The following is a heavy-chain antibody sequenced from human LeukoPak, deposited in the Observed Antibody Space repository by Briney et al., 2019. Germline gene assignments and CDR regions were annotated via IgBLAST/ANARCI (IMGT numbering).Heavy chain of an antibody. Sequence: GGSLRLSCAASGFTFDDYAMHWVRQAPGKGLEWVSGISWNSGSIGYADSVKGRFTISSDNSKNALYLQMNSLRAEDTAVYYCAGTSSGPERRGMDVWGQGTTVTVSS. CDR2: ISWNSGSI. CDR1: GFTFDDYA. V-gene: IGHV3-9*01. J-gene: IGHJ6*02. D-gene: IGHD6-19*01. CDR3: AGTSSGPERRGMDV.